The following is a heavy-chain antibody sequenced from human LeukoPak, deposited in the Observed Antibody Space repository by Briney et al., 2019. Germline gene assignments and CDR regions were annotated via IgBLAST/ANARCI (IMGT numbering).Heavy chain of an antibody. CDR1: GGPFSGYY. CDR2: INHSGST. J-gene: IGHJ3*02. D-gene: IGHD5-18*01. Sequence: SETLSLTCAVYGGPFSGYYWSWIRQPPGKGLEWIGEINHSGSTNYNPSLKSRVTISVDTSKNQFSLKLSSVTAADTAVYYCARGYRGYSSVAFDIWGQGTMVTVSS. CDR3: ARGYRGYSSVAFDI. V-gene: IGHV4-34*01.